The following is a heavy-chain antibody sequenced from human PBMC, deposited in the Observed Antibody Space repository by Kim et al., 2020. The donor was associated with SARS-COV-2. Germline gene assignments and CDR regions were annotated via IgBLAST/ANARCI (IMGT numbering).Heavy chain of an antibody. V-gene: IGHV3-48*01. J-gene: IGHJ4*02. CDR3: AVGGGDY. CDR2: SSSSTI. Sequence: SSSSTIYYAASVKGRFTISRDNAKNSLYLQMNSLRAEDTAVYYCAVGGGDYWGQGTLVTVSS. D-gene: IGHD3-16*01.